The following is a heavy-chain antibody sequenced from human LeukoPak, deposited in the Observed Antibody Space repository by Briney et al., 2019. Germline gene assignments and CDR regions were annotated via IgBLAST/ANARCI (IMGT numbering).Heavy chain of an antibody. J-gene: IGHJ1*01. Sequence: GGSLRLSCAASGFTFSSYSMNWVRQAPGKGLEWVSSISSSSSYIYYADSVKGRFTISRDNAKNSLYLQMNSLRAEDTAVYYCARSDSSGSDFQHWGQGTLVTVSS. V-gene: IGHV3-21*01. CDR3: ARSDSSGSDFQH. D-gene: IGHD3-22*01. CDR2: ISSSSSYI. CDR1: GFTFSSYS.